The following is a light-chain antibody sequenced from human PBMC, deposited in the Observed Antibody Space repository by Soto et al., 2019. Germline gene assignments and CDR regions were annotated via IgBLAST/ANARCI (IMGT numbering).Light chain of an antibody. V-gene: IGKV3-15*01. CDR2: GAS. Sequence: EILMTQAPATLSVSQGERATLSCRASQSVSSNLAWYQQKPGQAPRLLIYGASTRATGIPAMFSGSGSGTEVTITISSLQSEDFAVYYCQQYNNWPPWKFGRGTKVEIK. J-gene: IGKJ1*01. CDR1: QSVSSN. CDR3: QQYNNWPPWK.